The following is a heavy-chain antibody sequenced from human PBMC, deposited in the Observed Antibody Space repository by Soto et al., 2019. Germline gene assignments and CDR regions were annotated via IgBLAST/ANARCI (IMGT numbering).Heavy chain of an antibody. Sequence: PSETLSLTCAVYGGSFTTYYWSWIRQSPGKGLEWIGEIKHSGSTNYNPSLESRVTISIDTPKNQFSLKLSSVTAADTAVYYCASEIVVVPAAIGLGYMDVWGKGTTVTVSS. J-gene: IGHJ6*03. D-gene: IGHD2-2*01. CDR1: GGSFTTYY. CDR2: IKHSGST. V-gene: IGHV4-34*01. CDR3: ASEIVVVPAAIGLGYMDV.